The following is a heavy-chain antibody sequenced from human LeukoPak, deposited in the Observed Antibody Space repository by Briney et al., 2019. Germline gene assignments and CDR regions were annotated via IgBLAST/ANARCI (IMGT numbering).Heavy chain of an antibody. V-gene: IGHV3-48*02. J-gene: IGHJ5*01. D-gene: IGHD2-15*01. CDR3: ARMGNPLYCSGGTCYPRWFDS. Sequence: PGGSLRLSCTASGFTFSSYSMNWVRQAPGKGLEWVSYISSSGSIINYADSVKGRFTISRDNAKNSLYLQMNSLRNEDTAVSYCARMGNPLYCSGGTCYPRWFDSWGQGTLVTVSS. CDR1: GFTFSSYS. CDR2: ISSSGSII.